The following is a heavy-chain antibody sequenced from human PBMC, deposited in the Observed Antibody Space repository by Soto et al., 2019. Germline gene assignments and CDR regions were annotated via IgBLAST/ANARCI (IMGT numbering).Heavy chain of an antibody. J-gene: IGHJ6*02. Sequence: GASVKVSCKASGYTFTSYYMHWVRQAPGQGLEWMGIINPSGGSTSYAQKFQGRVTMTRDTSTSTVYMELSSLSSEDTAVYYCARDESMGAAAAGLYYYYYGMDVWSQGTTVTVSS. D-gene: IGHD6-13*01. CDR2: INPSGGST. CDR3: ARDESMGAAAAGLYYYYYGMDV. V-gene: IGHV1-46*01. CDR1: GYTFTSYY.